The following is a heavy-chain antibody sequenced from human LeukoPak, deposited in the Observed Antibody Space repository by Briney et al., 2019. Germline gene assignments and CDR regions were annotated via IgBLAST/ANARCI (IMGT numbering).Heavy chain of an antibody. Sequence: GGSLRLSCAASGFTFSSYSMNWVRQAPGKGLEWVSYISSSSSTIYYADSVKGRFTISRDNAKNSLYLQMNSLRDEDTAVYYCAREISATVTPYYFDYWDQGTLVTVSS. CDR2: ISSSSSTI. V-gene: IGHV3-48*02. CDR3: AREISATVTPYYFDY. D-gene: IGHD4-17*01. CDR1: GFTFSSYS. J-gene: IGHJ4*02.